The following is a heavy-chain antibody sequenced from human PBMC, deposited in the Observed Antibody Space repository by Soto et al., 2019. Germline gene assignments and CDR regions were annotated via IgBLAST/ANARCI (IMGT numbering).Heavy chain of an antibody. J-gene: IGHJ4*02. CDR1: GYTFTSYA. D-gene: IGHD3-9*01. V-gene: IGHV1-3*01. CDR2: INAGNGNT. Sequence: ASVKVSCKASGYTFTSYAMHWVRQAPGQRLEWMGWINAGNGNTKYSQKFQGRVTITRDTSASTAYMELSSLRSEDTAVYYCARGYTGYYKVYFDYWGQGTLVTVSS. CDR3: ARGYTGYYKVYFDY.